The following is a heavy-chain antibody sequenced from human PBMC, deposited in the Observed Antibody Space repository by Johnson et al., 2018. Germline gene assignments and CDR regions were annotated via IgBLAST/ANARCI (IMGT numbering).Heavy chain of an antibody. D-gene: IGHD3-10*01. CDR3: ARGIGDFYGSGSYYYYYMDV. CDR2: ISYDGNNK. Sequence: QVQLVESGGGVVQPGRSLRLSCAASGFTFSSYGMHWVRQAPGKGLEWVAVISYDGNNKYYADSVKGRFTISRDNAKNSLYLQMNTLRAEATAVYYCARGIGDFYGSGSYYYYYMDVWGKGTTVTVSS. V-gene: IGHV3-33*05. CDR1: GFTFSSYG. J-gene: IGHJ6*03.